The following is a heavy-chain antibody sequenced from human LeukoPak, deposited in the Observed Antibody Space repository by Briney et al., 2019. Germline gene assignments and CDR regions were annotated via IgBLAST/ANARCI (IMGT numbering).Heavy chain of an antibody. CDR1: GFTFSGSA. V-gene: IGHV3-73*01. CDR2: IRSKANSYAT. D-gene: IGHD3-10*01. Sequence: GGSLRLSCAASGFTFSGSAMHWVRQASGKGLEWVGRIRSKANSYATAYAASVKGRFTISREDSKNTAYLQMNSLKTEDTAVYYCTRHVGFGELSTWGQGTLVTVSS. J-gene: IGHJ5*02. CDR3: TRHVGFGELST.